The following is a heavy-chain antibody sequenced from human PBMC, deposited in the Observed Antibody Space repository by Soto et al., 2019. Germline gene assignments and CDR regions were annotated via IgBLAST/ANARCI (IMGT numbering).Heavy chain of an antibody. CDR2: LIHGGST. Sequence: SETLSLTCSIYNSSLGSFHWTWIRQPPGKGLEWIGELIHGGSTNYNPSLKSRVTFSLDTSKNQFSLQLMSVTAADTAVYYCARSPLSXDYVRQTWREVGDSFDIWGRGTLVTVSS. CDR3: ARSPLSXDYVRQTWREVGDSFDI. D-gene: IGHD3-16*01. J-gene: IGHJ3*02. CDR1: NSSLGSFH. V-gene: IGHV4-34*12.